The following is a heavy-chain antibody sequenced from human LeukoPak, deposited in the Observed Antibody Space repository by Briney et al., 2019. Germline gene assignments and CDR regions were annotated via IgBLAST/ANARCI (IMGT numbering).Heavy chain of an antibody. CDR2: ISGSRST. Sequence: GGSLRLSCAASGFTFSSYAMSWVRQAPGKGLEWVSAISGSRSTYYADSVKGRFTISRDNSKNTLYLQMNSLRAEDTAVYYCARDAGYCSSTSCYLVYFMDVWGKGTTVTVSS. J-gene: IGHJ6*03. CDR3: ARDAGYCSSTSCYLVYFMDV. D-gene: IGHD2-2*03. V-gene: IGHV3-23*01. CDR1: GFTFSSYA.